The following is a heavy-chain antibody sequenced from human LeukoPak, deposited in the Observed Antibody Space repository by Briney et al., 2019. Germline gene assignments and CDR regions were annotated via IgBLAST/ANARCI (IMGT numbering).Heavy chain of an antibody. CDR2: IGSASDT. CDR3: ARGPPRGKYYYMDV. D-gene: IGHD1-1*01. V-gene: IGHV3-13*01. CDR1: GFIFSSFD. Sequence: PGGSLRLSCAASGFIFSSFDMSWVRHPTGKGLEWVSTIGSASDTYYPGSVEGRFTLSRDNAKNSLYLQMNSLTAGDTAVYYCARGPPRGKYYYMDVWGKGTTVTVSS. J-gene: IGHJ6*03.